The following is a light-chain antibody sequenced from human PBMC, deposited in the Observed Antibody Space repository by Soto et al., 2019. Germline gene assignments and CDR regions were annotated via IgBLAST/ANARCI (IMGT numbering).Light chain of an antibody. V-gene: IGKV4-1*01. CDR2: WAS. CDR1: QSVLYSSNNKNY. CDR3: QQYRLAPYS. Sequence: DFVMTQSPDSLAVSLGERATINCKSSQSVLYSSNNKNYLAWYQQKPGQPPKLLIYWASTRGSGVPDRFSGSGSGTDFTLTISSLQDEDVAVYYCQQYRLAPYSFGQGTKLDIK. J-gene: IGKJ2*03.